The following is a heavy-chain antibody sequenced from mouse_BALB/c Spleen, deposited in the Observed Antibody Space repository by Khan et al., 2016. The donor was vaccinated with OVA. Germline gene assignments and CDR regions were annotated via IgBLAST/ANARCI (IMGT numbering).Heavy chain of an antibody. CDR2: IRIKSNNYAT. Sequence: EVQLVESGGGLVQPKGSLKLSCTASGFTFNTYAMNWVRQAPGQGLEWVARIRIKSNNYATYYADSVKDRFTISRDESQSMIYLQMNNLKTKDTALYDCVSQAGGSRYYALDYCGQGTSVTVSS. CDR1: GFTFNTYA. D-gene: IGHD1-1*01. V-gene: IGHV10-1*02. CDR3: VSQAGGSRYYALDY. J-gene: IGHJ4*01.